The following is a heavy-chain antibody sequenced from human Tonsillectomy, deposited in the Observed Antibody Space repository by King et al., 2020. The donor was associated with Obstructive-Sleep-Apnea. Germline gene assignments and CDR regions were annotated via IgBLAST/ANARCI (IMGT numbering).Heavy chain of an antibody. CDR2: INPNSGGT. V-gene: IGHV1-2*02. D-gene: IGHD2-2*01. CDR1: GYTFTGYY. CDR3: AGDLGYCSSTSCYNWFDP. Sequence: LQLVQSGAEVKKPGASVKVSCKASGYTFTGYYMHWVRQAPGQGLEWMGWINPNSGGTNYAQKFQGRVTMTRDTSISTAYMELSRLRSDDTAVYYCAGDLGYCSSTSCYNWFDPWGQGTLVTVSS. J-gene: IGHJ5*02.